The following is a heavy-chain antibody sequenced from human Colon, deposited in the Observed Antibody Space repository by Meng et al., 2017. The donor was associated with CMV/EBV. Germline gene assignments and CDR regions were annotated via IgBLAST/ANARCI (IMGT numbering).Heavy chain of an antibody. CDR3: ARGGGAARPYYYGMDV. Sequence: SETLSLTCTVSGGSISSGGYYWSWIRQHPGKGLEWIGYIYYSGSTYYNPSLKSRVTISVDTSKNQFSLKLSSVTAADTVVYYCARGGGAARPYYYGMDVWGQGTTVTVSS. CDR1: GGSISSGGYY. J-gene: IGHJ6*02. D-gene: IGHD6-6*01. V-gene: IGHV4-31*03. CDR2: IYYSGST.